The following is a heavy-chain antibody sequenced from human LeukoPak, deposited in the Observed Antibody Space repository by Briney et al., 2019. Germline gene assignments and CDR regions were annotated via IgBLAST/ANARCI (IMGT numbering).Heavy chain of an antibody. CDR1: GGSISSYY. CDR2: IYASGKT. Sequence: SETLSLTCTVSGGSISSYYWSWIRQPPGKGLEWIGRIYASGKTDYNPYTPSLKSRVTVSLDTSKNQFSLFLTSVTAADTAMYYCARSFSERYYFEHWGQGALVTVSS. V-gene: IGHV4-4*07. J-gene: IGHJ4*02. D-gene: IGHD1-26*01. CDR3: ARSFSERYYFEH.